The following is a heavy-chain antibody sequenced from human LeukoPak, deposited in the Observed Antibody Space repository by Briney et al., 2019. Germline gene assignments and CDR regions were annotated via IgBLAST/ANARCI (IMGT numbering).Heavy chain of an antibody. CDR1: GGSISSYY. CDR2: IYTSGST. CDR3: ARVHRTPIYGDSIYWYFDL. V-gene: IGHV4-4*07. D-gene: IGHD4-17*01. J-gene: IGHJ2*01. Sequence: PSETLSLTCTVSGGSISSYYWSWIRQPAGKGLEWIGRIYTSGSTNYNPSLKGRVTMSVDKSKNQSSLKLSSVTAADTAVYYCARVHRTPIYGDSIYWYFDLWGRGTLVTVSS.